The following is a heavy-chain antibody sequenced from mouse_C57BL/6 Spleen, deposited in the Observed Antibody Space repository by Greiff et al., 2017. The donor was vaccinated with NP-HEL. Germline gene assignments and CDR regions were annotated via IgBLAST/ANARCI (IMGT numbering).Heavy chain of an antibody. CDR3: TNRGNLAWFAY. D-gene: IGHD2-1*01. CDR2: IDPEDGDT. V-gene: IGHV14-1*01. CDR1: GFNIKDYY. Sequence: VQLQQSGAELVRPGASVKLSCTASGFNIKDYYMHWVKQRPEQGLEWIGRIDPEDGDTEYAPKFQGKATMTADTSSNTAYLQLSSLTSEDTAVYYCTNRGNLAWFAYWGQGTLVTVSA. J-gene: IGHJ3*01.